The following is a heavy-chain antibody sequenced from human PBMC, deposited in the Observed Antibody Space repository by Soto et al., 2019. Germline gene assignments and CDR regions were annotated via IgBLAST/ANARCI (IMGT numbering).Heavy chain of an antibody. D-gene: IGHD3-10*01. CDR2: IVVGSGNT. V-gene: IGHV1-58*02. CDR3: AADLSRFGELGDMDV. J-gene: IGHJ6*03. CDR1: GFTFTSSA. Sequence: GASVKVSCKASGFTFTSSAMQWVRQARGQRLEWIGWIVVGSGNTNYAQKFQERVTIARDMSTSTAYMELSSLRSEDTAVYYCAADLSRFGELGDMDVWGKGTTVTVSS.